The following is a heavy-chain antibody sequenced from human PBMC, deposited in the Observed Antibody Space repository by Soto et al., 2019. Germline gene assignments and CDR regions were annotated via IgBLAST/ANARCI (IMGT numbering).Heavy chain of an antibody. Sequence: KQSQTLSLTCAISGDSVSSNSAAWNWIRQSPSRGLEWLGRTYYRYKWYNDYAVSVKSRITINPDTSKNQFYLQLNSVNPADTAVYYCARDMGSSSGWFDPWGQGTLVTVSS. CDR3: ARDMGSSSGWFDP. D-gene: IGHD6-6*01. V-gene: IGHV6-1*01. J-gene: IGHJ5*02. CDR1: GDSVSSNSAA. CDR2: TYYRYKWYN.